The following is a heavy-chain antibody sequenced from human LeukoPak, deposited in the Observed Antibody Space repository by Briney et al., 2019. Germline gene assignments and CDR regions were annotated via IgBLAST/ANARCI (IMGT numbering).Heavy chain of an antibody. J-gene: IGHJ4*02. D-gene: IGHD6-19*01. V-gene: IGHV3-11*06. CDR1: GFTFSDYY. Sequence: GGSLRLSCAASGFTFSDYYMSWIRQAPGKGLEWVSYISSSSSYTNYADSVKGRFTISRDNAKNSLYLRMNSLRAEDTAVYYCARDGLDYFDYWGQGTLVTVSS. CDR3: ARDGLDYFDY. CDR2: ISSSSSYT.